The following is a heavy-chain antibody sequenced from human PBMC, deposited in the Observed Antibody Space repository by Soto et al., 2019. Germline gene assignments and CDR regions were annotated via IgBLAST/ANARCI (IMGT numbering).Heavy chain of an antibody. CDR2: INPNSGGT. Sequence: QVQLVQSGAEVKKPGASVKVSCKASGYTFIGHYIHWVRLAPGQGLQWVGWINPNSGGTNFAQKFLGRVTMTSDLSINTAYIDLNRLTSDDTAVYFCARDAHYDILTGYSRNAFDIWGHGTMLTVSS. V-gene: IGHV1-2*02. CDR3: ARDAHYDILTGYSRNAFDI. D-gene: IGHD3-9*01. CDR1: GYTFIGHY. J-gene: IGHJ3*02.